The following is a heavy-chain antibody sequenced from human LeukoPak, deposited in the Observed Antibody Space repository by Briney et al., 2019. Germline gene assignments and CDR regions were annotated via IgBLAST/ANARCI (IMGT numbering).Heavy chain of an antibody. CDR3: AREGGYYYDSSGYSGSDH. J-gene: IGHJ5*02. Sequence: ASVKVSCKASGYTFTSYGISWVRQAPGQGLEWMGWISAYNGNTNYAQKLQGRVTMTTDTSTSTAYMELRSLRSDDTAVYYCAREGGYYYDSSGYSGSDHWGQGTLVTVFS. V-gene: IGHV1-18*01. CDR1: GYTFTSYG. CDR2: ISAYNGNT. D-gene: IGHD3-22*01.